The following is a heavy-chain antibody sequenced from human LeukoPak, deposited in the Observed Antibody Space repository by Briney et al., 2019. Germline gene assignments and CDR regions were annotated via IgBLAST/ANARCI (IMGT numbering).Heavy chain of an antibody. J-gene: IGHJ4*02. CDR3: AKARGSSVYEQSDY. Sequence: PGGSLRLSCAASGFAFSTYAMTWVRQAPEKGLQWVSTISTSGRATYYADSVEGRFTISRDNSKNTLYLQMNSLRADDTAVYYCAKARGSSVYEQSDYWGQGTQVTVSS. D-gene: IGHD5/OR15-5a*01. V-gene: IGHV3-23*01. CDR1: GFAFSTYA. CDR2: ISTSGRAT.